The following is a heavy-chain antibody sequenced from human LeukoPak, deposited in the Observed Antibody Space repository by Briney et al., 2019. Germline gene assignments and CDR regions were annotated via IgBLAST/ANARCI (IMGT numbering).Heavy chain of an antibody. CDR1: GGSISSNNW. CDR2: IYHSGTS. Sequence: SETLSLTCAVSGGSISSNNWWNWVRQPPGKGLEWIGEIYHSGTSNYNPSLKSRVTISLDKSKNQFSLRLNSVTAADTAVYYCVRGMGSSTSKDWGQGTLVTVSS. J-gene: IGHJ4*02. CDR3: VRGMGSSTSKD. V-gene: IGHV4-4*02. D-gene: IGHD6-13*01.